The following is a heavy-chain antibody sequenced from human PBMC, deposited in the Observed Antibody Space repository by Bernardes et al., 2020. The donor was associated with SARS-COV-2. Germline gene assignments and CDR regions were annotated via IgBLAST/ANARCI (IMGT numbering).Heavy chain of an antibody. CDR2: LSYDGSNK. CDR3: AREEPSNGYGMDV. D-gene: IGHD2-8*01. V-gene: IGHV3-30*03. J-gene: IGHJ6*02. CDR1: GFTFSTYG. Sequence: GGSLRLSCAASGFTFSTYGMHWVRQAPGKGLEWVAVLSYDGSNKYYADSVRGRFTISRDNFKNTLYLQINSLRAEDAAVYHCAREEPSNGYGMDVWGQGTTVTVSS.